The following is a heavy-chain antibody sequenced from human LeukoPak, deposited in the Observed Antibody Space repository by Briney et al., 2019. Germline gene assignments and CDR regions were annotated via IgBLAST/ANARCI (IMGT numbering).Heavy chain of an antibody. CDR3: ARLDDYGDFLDP. D-gene: IGHD4-17*01. CDR1: GFTFSSYW. Sequence: PGGSLRLSCAASGFTFSSYWMSWVRQAPAKGLEWVSSISSSSSYIYYADSVKGRFTISRDNAKNSLYLQMNSLRAEDTAVYYCARLDDYGDFLDPWGQGTLVTVSS. CDR2: ISSSSSYI. V-gene: IGHV3-21*01. J-gene: IGHJ5*02.